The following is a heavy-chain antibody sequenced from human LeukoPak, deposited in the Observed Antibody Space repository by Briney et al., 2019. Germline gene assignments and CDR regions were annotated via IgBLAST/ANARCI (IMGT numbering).Heavy chain of an antibody. CDR2: ISAYNGNT. D-gene: IGHD3-9*01. CDR1: GYTFTSCG. Sequence: ASVKVSFKASGYTFTSCGISWVRQAPRPGLEGMGWISAYNGNTNYAQKLQGRVTMTTDTSTSTAYIELSSLRSEDTAVYYCARASVLRYFDWLPPVRQLPYYMDVWGKGTTVTISS. J-gene: IGHJ6*03. CDR3: ARASVLRYFDWLPPVRQLPYYMDV. V-gene: IGHV1-18*01.